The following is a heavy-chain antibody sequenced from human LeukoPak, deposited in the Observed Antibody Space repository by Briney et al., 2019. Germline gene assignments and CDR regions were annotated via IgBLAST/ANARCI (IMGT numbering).Heavy chain of an antibody. V-gene: IGHV1-2*02. D-gene: IGHD2-2*02. CDR1: GYTFTGYY. J-gene: IGHJ4*02. CDR3: ARERGYCSSTSCYTTDWDLDY. Sequence: GASVKVSCKASGYTFTGYYMHWVRRAPGQGLEWMGWINPNSGGTNYAQKFQGRVTMTRDTSISTAYMELSRLRSDDTAVYYCARERGYCSSTSCYTTDWDLDYWGQGTLVTVSS. CDR2: INPNSGGT.